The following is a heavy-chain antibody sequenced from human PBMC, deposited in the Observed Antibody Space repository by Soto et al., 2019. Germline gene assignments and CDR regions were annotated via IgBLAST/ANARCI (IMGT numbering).Heavy chain of an antibody. V-gene: IGHV4-34*01. J-gene: IGHJ6*03. CDR2: INHSGST. D-gene: IGHD1-20*01. Sequence: SETLSLTCAVYGGSFSGYYWSWIRQPPGKGLEWIGEINHSGSTNYNPSLKGRVTISVDTSKNQFSLKLSSVTAADTAVYYCARHHNLGSYYYYMDVWGKGTTVTVSS. CDR1: GGSFSGYY. CDR3: ARHHNLGSYYYYMDV.